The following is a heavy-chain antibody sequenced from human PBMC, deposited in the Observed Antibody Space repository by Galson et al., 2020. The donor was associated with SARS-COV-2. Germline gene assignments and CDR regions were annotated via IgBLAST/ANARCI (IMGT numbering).Heavy chain of an antibody. CDR2: ISGYNGKT. V-gene: IGHV1-18*01. Sequence: GESLKISCKTSGYPFISFGLTWVRQAPGQGLEWMGWISGYNGKTNYAQKFRDRVTMTTDTSTSTAYMELRSLRSDDTAVYYCARDRRWSETNGHYNWFDPWGQGTLVTVSS. CDR1: GYPFISFG. CDR3: ARDRRWSETNGHYNWFDP. D-gene: IGHD2-8*01. J-gene: IGHJ5*02.